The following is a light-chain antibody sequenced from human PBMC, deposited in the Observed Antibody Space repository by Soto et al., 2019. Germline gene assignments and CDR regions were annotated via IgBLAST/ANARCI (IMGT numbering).Light chain of an antibody. CDR3: QSYDSSLSGYV. V-gene: IGLV1-40*01. Sequence: QSALAQPPPLSGAPGQRVTISCTGSGSNIGAPYDVHWYQHLPGAAPKLLIYGSTNRPSGVPGRFSGSKSGTSASLAITGLQAEDEADYYCQSYDSSLSGYVFGAGTRSPS. CDR1: GSNIGAPYD. CDR2: GST. J-gene: IGLJ1*01.